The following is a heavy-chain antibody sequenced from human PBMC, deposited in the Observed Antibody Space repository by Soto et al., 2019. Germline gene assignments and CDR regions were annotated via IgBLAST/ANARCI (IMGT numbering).Heavy chain of an antibody. J-gene: IGHJ6*02. CDR1: GGTFSSFS. V-gene: IGHV1-69*01. Sequence: QVQLVQSGAEVKEPGSSVKVSCKASGGTFSSFSINWVRQAPGQGLEWLGDFIPISGSRNYAQKFQARVTVTADESTNTVYMELSSLRSNDTARYYCAKSRLGGGYYYFYGMDVWGQGTTVIVSS. D-gene: IGHD3-10*01. CDR2: FIPISGSR. CDR3: AKSRLGGGYYYFYGMDV.